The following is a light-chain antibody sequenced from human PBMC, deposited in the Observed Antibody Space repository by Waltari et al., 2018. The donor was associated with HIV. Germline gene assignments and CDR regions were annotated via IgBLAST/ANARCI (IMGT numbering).Light chain of an antibody. Sequence: SYDLTQPPSLSVSPGHAAIITCSGDNLGSKYVCWYMQKPGLSPTLVIYEDNKRPSGIPHRFSGSNSGHTATLAISGTQPTDEAYYYCQAWDSSPPVLFGGGTKLTV. V-gene: IGLV3-1*01. CDR1: NLGSKY. CDR2: EDN. J-gene: IGLJ2*01. CDR3: QAWDSSPPVL.